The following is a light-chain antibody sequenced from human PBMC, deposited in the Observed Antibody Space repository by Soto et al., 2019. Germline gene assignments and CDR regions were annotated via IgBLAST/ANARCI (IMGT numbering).Light chain of an antibody. CDR3: QHDKTYPWT. CDR1: QSISSW. Sequence: DIQMTPSPSFLSAFLRDRATITCLASQSISSWLAWYQQKPGKAPNLLIHKASHLESGVPSRFSGSGSGTEFTLSVRTLHPGDFATYSWQHDKTYPWTLGQGTKVDI. CDR2: KAS. V-gene: IGKV1-5*03. J-gene: IGKJ1*01.